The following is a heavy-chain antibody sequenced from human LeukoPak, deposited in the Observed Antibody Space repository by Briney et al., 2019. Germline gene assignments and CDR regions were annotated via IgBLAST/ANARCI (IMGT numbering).Heavy chain of an antibody. CDR1: GGSISSSNYY. Sequence: SETLSLTCSVSGGSISSSNYYWDWIRQPPGKGLEWIGSMYYSGNTYYTPSLKSRVTISVDTSKNQLSLNLTSVTAADTAVYYCARGSLWFGESLDYWGQGTLVTVSS. V-gene: IGHV4-39*01. J-gene: IGHJ4*02. D-gene: IGHD3-10*01. CDR2: MYYSGNT. CDR3: ARGSLWFGESLDY.